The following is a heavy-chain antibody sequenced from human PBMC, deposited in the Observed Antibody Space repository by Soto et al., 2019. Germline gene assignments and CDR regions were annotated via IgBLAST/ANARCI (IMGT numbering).Heavy chain of an antibody. J-gene: IGHJ3*02. D-gene: IGHD2-15*01. CDR3: AGYCSGGSCYFAFDI. CDR2: IIPILGIA. Sequence: GASVKVSCKASGGTFSSYTISWVRQAPGQGLEWMGRIIPILGIANYAQKFQGRVTITADKSTSTAYMELSSLRSEDTAVYYCAGYCSGGSCYFAFDIWGQGTMVTVSS. CDR1: GGTFSSYT. V-gene: IGHV1-69*02.